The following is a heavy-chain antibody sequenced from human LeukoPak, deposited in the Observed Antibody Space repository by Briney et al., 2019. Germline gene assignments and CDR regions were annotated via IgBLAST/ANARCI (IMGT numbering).Heavy chain of an antibody. J-gene: IGHJ4*02. D-gene: IGHD4/OR15-4a*01. CDR1: GFTITPYW. Sequence: GGSLRLSCAASGFTITPYWMSWVRQAPGKGLEWVASINPAGSDKYYIDSVKGRFTISRDNAENSFYLQMNSLRGEDTAVYYCARLTTMVTTFVYWDQGALVTVSS. CDR2: INPAGSDK. V-gene: IGHV3-7*01. CDR3: ARLTTMVTTFVY.